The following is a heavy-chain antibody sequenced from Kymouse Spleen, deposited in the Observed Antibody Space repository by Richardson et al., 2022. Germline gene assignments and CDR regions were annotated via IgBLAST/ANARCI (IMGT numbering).Heavy chain of an antibody. Sequence: QVQLVESGGGVVQPGRSLRLSCAASGFTFSSYGMHWVRQAPGKGLEWVAVIWYDGSNKYYADSVKGRFTISRDNSKNTLYLQMNSLRAEDTAVYYCARDRYDILTGYYNPLYYYYYGMDVWGQGTTVTVSS. CDR3: ARDRYDILTGYYNPLYYYYYGMDV. CDR1: GFTFSSYG. J-gene: IGHJ6*02. V-gene: IGHV3-33*01. D-gene: IGHD3-9*01. CDR2: IWYDGSNK.